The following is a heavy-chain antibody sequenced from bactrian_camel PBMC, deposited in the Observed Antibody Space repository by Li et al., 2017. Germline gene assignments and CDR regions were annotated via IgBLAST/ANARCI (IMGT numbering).Heavy chain of an antibody. Sequence: HVQLVESGGGLVQPGGSLRLSCAASGFTSSSTGMGWVRQAPEKGLVWVSSIYSDGSNTQYADSVKGRFTISLDHANKMLYLEMNSLKPGDTAIYYCAADRGVGAVDSCRFGYWGQGTQVTVS. J-gene: IGHJ6*01. V-gene: IGHV3S7*01. CDR3: AADRGVGAVDSCRFGY. CDR1: GFTSSSTG. D-gene: IGHD6*01. CDR2: IYSDGSNT.